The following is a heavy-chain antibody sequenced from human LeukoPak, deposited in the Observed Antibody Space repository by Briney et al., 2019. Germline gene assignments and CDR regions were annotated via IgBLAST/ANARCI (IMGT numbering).Heavy chain of an antibody. CDR2: IIPIFGIA. CDR1: GGTFSSYA. CDR3: ARNRPNVVPAALFGYYYGMDV. V-gene: IGHV1-69*10. D-gene: IGHD2-2*01. J-gene: IGHJ6*02. Sequence: VASVKVSCKASGGTFSSYAISWVRQAPGQGLEWMGRIIPIFGIANYAQKFQGRVTITAEKSTSTAYMELSSLRSEDTAVYYCARNRPNVVPAALFGYYYGMDVWGQGTTVTVSS.